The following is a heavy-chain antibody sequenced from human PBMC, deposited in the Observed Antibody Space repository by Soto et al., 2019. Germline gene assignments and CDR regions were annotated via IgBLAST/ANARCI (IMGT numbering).Heavy chain of an antibody. CDR3: ARGPDLDYCSRTSCLYYFDY. CDR2: INSNGDST. CDR1: GFTFSRYV. V-gene: IGHV3-23*01. D-gene: IGHD2-2*01. Sequence: EVQLLESGGGLVQPGGSLRLSCVASGFTFSRYVMSWVSQAPGKGLEWVSTINSNGDSTYYADSVKGRFTISRDNSKISLYRQMKSLRAEDTAVYYCARGPDLDYCSRTSCLYYFDYWGQGALLTVSS. J-gene: IGHJ4*02.